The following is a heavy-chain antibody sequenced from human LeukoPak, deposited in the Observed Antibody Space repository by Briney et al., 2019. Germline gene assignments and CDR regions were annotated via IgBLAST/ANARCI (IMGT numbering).Heavy chain of an antibody. CDR1: GYTFTSYA. D-gene: IGHD2-15*01. V-gene: IGHV1-3*01. CDR3: ARSVVVVVAATHSGEYFQH. J-gene: IGHJ1*01. Sequence: ASVKVSCTASGYTFTSYAMHWVRQAPGQRLEWMGWINAGNGNTKYSQKFQGRVTITRDTSASTAYMELSSLRSEDTAVYYCARSVVVVVAATHSGEYFQHWGQGTLVTVSS. CDR2: INAGNGNT.